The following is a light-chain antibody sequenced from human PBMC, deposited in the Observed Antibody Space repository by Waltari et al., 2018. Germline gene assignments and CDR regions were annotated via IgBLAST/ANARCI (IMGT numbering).Light chain of an antibody. V-gene: IGLV8-61*01. CDR2: KAN. Sequence: QTVVTQAPSLSVSPGGTVTLPCALSSGSVSFTSYAPWYQQTPGQPPRTLMYKANSRSSGVPDRFSGSILGNKAALTITGAQAEDESDYYCALYMGSGIWVFGGGTKLTVL. CDR3: ALYMGSGIWV. CDR1: SGSVSFTSY. J-gene: IGLJ3*02.